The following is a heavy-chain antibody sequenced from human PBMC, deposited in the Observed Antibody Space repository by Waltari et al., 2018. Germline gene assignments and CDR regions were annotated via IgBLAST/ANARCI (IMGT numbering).Heavy chain of an antibody. CDR2: ISHSGST. CDR3: ASCCSSTSQRYYYYGMDV. J-gene: IGHJ6*02. Sequence: QVQLQQWGAGLLKPSETLSLTCAVYGGSFSGYYWSWIRQPPGKGLEWIGEISHSGSTNYTPSLKSRVTISVDTSKNQFSLKLRSVTAADTAVYYCASCCSSTSQRYYYYGMDVWGQGTTVTVSS. CDR1: GGSFSGYY. D-gene: IGHD2-2*01. V-gene: IGHV4-34*01.